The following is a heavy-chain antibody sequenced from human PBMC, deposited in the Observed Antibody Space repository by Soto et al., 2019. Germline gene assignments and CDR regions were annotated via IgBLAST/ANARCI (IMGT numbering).Heavy chain of an antibody. J-gene: IGHJ6*02. CDR1: GGSISSSSYY. D-gene: IGHD3-3*01. Sequence: SETLSLTCTVSGGSISSSSYYWGWIRQPPGKGLEWIGSIYYSGSTYYNPSLKSRVTISVDTSKNQFSLKLSSVTAADTAVYYCARHGGVLRFFEWAGVWGQGTTVTVSS. V-gene: IGHV4-39*01. CDR3: ARHGGVLRFFEWAGV. CDR2: IYYSGST.